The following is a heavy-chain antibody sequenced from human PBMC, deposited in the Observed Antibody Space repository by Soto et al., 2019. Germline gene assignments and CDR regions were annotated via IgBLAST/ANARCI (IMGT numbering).Heavy chain of an antibody. CDR3: ARRGSGLDV. D-gene: IGHD3-10*01. J-gene: IGHJ6*02. Sequence: KSSGQGSGGRLTTAWDVWVRQMPGNGLEWMGIIYPGDSDTRYNPSFQGQVTISADKSISTAYLQWSTLKASDTDMYYCARRGSGLDVWGQGTTVTVSS. CDR2: IYPGDSDT. CDR1: GGRLTTAW. V-gene: IGHV5-51*01.